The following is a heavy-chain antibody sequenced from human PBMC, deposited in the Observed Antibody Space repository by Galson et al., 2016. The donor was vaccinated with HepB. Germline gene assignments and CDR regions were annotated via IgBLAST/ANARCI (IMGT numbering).Heavy chain of an antibody. CDR3: AKDGGGDFWPRCGDVY. J-gene: IGHJ4*02. V-gene: IGHV3-23*01. Sequence: SLRLSCAASGFTFSRYSMSWVRQAPGKGLAWVSSISGSGGSTNYADSVKGRFTIARGNSKDTLYLQMNSLRAEDTAVYYCAKDGGGDFWPRCGDVYWGQGTLVTVTS. D-gene: IGHD3-10*01. CDR2: ISGSGGST. CDR1: GFTFSRYS.